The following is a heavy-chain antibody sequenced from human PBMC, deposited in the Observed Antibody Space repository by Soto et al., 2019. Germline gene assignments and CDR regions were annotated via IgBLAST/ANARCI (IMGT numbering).Heavy chain of an antibody. D-gene: IGHD6-13*01. V-gene: IGHV1-46*01. Sequence: QVLLVQSGAEVKKPGASVKISCKASGYSFTSNYMHWVRQAPGQGLEWMGLINPTGSTTIYAQKFQGRVTMARDTSTSTDYMEMNSLTSEDTAMYYCARDNSAADLGWWFDPGGQGTLLTVSS. CDR3: ARDNSAADLGWWFDP. J-gene: IGHJ5*02. CDR1: GYSFTSNY. CDR2: INPTGSTT.